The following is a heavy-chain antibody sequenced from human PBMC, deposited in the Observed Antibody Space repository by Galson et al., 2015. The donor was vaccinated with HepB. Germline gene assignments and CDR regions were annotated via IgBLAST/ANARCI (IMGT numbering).Heavy chain of an antibody. V-gene: IGHV3-30-3*01. CDR1: GFTFSTYG. D-gene: IGHD2-2*01. J-gene: IGHJ4*02. CDR3: ARGPFCTSSNCQTWSGYLDY. Sequence: SLRLSCAASGFTFSTYGMRWVRQAPGKGLEWVAVISYAGSKSAYADAVKRRFTISSENSKNTLYLQMVSLRADDTALYISARGPFCTSSNCQTWSGYLDYWGQGTLVTVSS. CDR2: ISYAGSKS.